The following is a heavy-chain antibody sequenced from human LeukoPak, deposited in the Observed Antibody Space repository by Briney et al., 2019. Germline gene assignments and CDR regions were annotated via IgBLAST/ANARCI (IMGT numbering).Heavy chain of an antibody. Sequence: GGSLRLSCAASGFTFSSYAMSWVRQAPGKGLEWVSAISGSGGSTYYADSVKGRFTISTENSKNTMYLQMNSMRAEATAVYYCAKVEGDEVAATNVFDICGQRTMVTVSS. CDR2: ISGSGGST. V-gene: IGHV3-23*01. CDR3: AKVEGDEVAATNVFDI. CDR1: GFTFSSYA. J-gene: IGHJ3*02. D-gene: IGHD2-15*01.